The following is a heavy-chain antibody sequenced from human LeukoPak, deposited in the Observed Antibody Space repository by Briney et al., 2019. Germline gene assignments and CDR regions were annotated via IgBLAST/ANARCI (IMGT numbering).Heavy chain of an antibody. V-gene: IGHV4-61*02. CDR3: ARPLAGGGNGAFDI. CDR1: GGSISSGSYY. D-gene: IGHD4-23*01. J-gene: IGHJ3*02. CDR2: IYTSGST. Sequence: SQTLSLTCTVSGGSISSGSYYWSCIRQPAGKGLEWIGRIYTSGSTNYNPSLKSRVTISVDTSMNQFSLKLSSVIAADTAVYYCARPLAGGGNGAFDIWGQGTMVTVSS.